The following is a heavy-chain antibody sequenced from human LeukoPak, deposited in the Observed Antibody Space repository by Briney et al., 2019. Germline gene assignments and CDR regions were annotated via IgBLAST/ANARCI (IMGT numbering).Heavy chain of an antibody. CDR3: SSRLPPDY. D-gene: IGHD4-11*01. Sequence: GGSLRLSCAASGFTFSDYYTNWIRQAPGKGLEWVSYISSSGSNICYADSVKGRFSISRDDAKNSLYLQMNSLRAEDTAVYYCSSRLPPDYWGQGTLVTVSS. V-gene: IGHV3-11*04. CDR2: ISSSGSNI. CDR1: GFTFSDYY. J-gene: IGHJ4*02.